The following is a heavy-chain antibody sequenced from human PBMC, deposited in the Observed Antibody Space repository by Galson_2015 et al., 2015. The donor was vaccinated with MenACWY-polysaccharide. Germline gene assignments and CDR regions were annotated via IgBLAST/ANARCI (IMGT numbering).Heavy chain of an antibody. CDR2: VSGTGHST. CDR1: GFIFNNYD. CDR3: AKDIRIVYSNYQFDS. D-gene: IGHD4-11*01. Sequence: SLRLSCAISGFIFNNYDMSWVRQAPGKGLEWVSGVSGTGHSTYYADSVKGRFTISRDNSKNTLYLEMKSLRAEDTATYYCAKDIRIVYSNYQFDSWGQGTLSPSPQ. J-gene: IGHJ4*02. V-gene: IGHV3-23*01.